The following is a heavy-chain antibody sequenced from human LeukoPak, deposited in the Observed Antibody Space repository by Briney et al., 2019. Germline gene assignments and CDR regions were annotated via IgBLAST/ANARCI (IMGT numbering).Heavy chain of an antibody. CDR3: ASLLGPLSYNFGFARDY. J-gene: IGHJ4*01. Sequence: SETLSLTCTVSGGSMNNYYWTWIRQPPGKGLEWIGYIYYSGSTNYNPPLKSRVTISVDTSKNRFSLKLSSVTAADSAVYYCASLLGPLSYNFGFARDYWGQGTLVTVSS. CDR2: IYYSGST. CDR1: GGSMNNYY. V-gene: IGHV4-59*08. D-gene: IGHD5-18*01.